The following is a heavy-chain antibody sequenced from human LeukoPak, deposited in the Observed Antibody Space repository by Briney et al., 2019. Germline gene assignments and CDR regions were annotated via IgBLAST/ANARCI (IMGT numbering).Heavy chain of an antibody. J-gene: IGHJ4*02. CDR3: ARHFTYYYGSEVDY. CDR1: GGSISSSSYY. Sequence: SETLSLTCTVSGGSISSSSYYWGWIRQPPWKGLEWIGSIYYSGSTYYNPSLKSRVTISVDTSKNQFSLKLSSVTAADTAVYYCARHFTYYYGSEVDYWGQGTLVTVSS. CDR2: IYYSGST. D-gene: IGHD3-10*01. V-gene: IGHV4-39*01.